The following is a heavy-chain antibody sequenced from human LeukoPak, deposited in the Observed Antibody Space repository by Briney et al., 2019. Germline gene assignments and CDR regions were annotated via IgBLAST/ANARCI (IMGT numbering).Heavy chain of an antibody. D-gene: IGHD4/OR15-4a*01. CDR1: GFSFSSYE. CDR3: ARDTLGEGEDANYAVYYFDY. J-gene: IGHJ4*02. CDR2: ITGSGDTI. Sequence: QTGGSLRLSCSASGFSFSSYEMNWVRQAPGKGLEWISYITGSGDTIYYADSVKGRFTISRDNGKNSLDLQMNSLRADDTAVYYCARDTLGEGEDANYAVYYFDYWGQGTVVTVSS. V-gene: IGHV3-48*03.